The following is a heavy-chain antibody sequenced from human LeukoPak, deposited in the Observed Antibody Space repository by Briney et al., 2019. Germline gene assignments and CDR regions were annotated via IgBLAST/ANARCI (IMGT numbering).Heavy chain of an antibody. V-gene: IGHV3-11*01. Sequence: GGSLRLSCAASGFTFSDYYMSWIRQAPGKGLEWVSYISSSDSPRFYADSVKGRFTISRDNAKKSLFLQMNSLRAEDTAVYYCTRGGKAARTPYDYWGQGTLVTVSS. CDR2: ISSSDSPR. CDR1: GFTFSDYY. J-gene: IGHJ4*02. D-gene: IGHD6-6*01. CDR3: TRGGKAARTPYDY.